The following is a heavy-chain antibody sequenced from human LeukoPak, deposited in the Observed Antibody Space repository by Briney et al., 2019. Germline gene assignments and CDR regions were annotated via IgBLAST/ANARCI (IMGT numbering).Heavy chain of an antibody. CDR3: PSDPAWFAP. CDR1: GITFSTAW. CDR2: IKSKIGGATS. J-gene: IGHJ5*02. Sequence: GQSLRLSCAASGITFSTAWMSWFRQAPGKGLELVGRIKSKIGGATSDYAAPVKDRFTISRDDSKNTLYLQMNSLKTQDQSVYYRPSDPAWFAPWGQGSLVTASS. V-gene: IGHV3-15*01.